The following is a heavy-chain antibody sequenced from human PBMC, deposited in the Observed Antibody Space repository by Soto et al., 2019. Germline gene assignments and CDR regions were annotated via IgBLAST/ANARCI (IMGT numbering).Heavy chain of an antibody. CDR3: ARGRDVVVVAATRSRWFDP. CDR1: GGSFSGYY. D-gene: IGHD2-15*01. Sequence: QVQLQQWGAGLLKPSETLSLTCAVYGGSFSGYYWSWIRQPPGKGLEWIGEINHSGSTNYNPSLKSRVTKSVDTSKNQFSLKLSSVTAADTAVYYCARGRDVVVVAATRSRWFDPWGQGTLVTVSS. J-gene: IGHJ5*02. CDR2: INHSGST. V-gene: IGHV4-34*01.